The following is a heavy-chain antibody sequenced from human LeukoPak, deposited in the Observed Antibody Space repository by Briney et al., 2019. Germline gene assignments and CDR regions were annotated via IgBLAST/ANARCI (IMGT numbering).Heavy chain of an antibody. CDR3: ARELSSGHFDY. J-gene: IGHJ4*02. V-gene: IGHV3-33*01. CDR2: IWYDGSNK. D-gene: IGHD6-19*01. Sequence: QPGRSLRLSCAASGFTFSSYGMHWVRQAPGKGLEWVAVIWYDGSNKYYADSVKGRFTISRDNSKNTLYLQMNSLRAEDTAVYYCARELSSGHFDYWGQGTLVTVSS. CDR1: GFTFSSYG.